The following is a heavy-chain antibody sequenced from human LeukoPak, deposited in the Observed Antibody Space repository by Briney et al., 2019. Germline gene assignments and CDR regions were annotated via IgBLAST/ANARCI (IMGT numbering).Heavy chain of an antibody. Sequence: PSETLSLTCAVYGGSFSGYYWSWIRQPPGKGLEWIGEINHSGSTNYNPSLKSRVTISVDTSKNQFSLKLSSVTAADTAVYYCARRAYYYGSGSYSPWGQGTLVTVSS. CDR3: ARRAYYYGSGSYSP. D-gene: IGHD3-10*01. CDR1: GGSFSGYY. J-gene: IGHJ4*02. CDR2: INHSGST. V-gene: IGHV4-34*01.